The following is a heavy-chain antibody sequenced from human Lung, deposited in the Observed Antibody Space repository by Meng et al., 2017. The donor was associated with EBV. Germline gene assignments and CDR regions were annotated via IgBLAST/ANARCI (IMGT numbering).Heavy chain of an antibody. CDR2: INHRGST. J-gene: IGHJ4*02. V-gene: IGHV4-34*01. D-gene: IGHD4-17*01. CDR3: ARAPRLRPIDY. CDR1: GGSFSGYH. Sequence: VQLQQWGAGLLKPSEPLSLTCAVHGGSFSGYHWSWIRQPPGKGLDWLGEINHRGSTNYTPSLKSRVTISVDPSKNQFSLKLSSVTAADTAVYYCARAPRLRPIDYWGQGTLVTVSS.